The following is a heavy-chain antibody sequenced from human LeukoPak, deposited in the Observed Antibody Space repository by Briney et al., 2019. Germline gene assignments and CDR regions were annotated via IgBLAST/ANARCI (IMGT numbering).Heavy chain of an antibody. CDR1: GFTFDDYA. CDR2: ISWNSGSI. V-gene: IGHV3-9*01. D-gene: IGHD6-13*01. Sequence: GRSLRLSCAASGFTFDDYAMHWVQQAPGKGLEWVSGISWNSGSIGYADSVKGRFTISRDNAKNSLYLQMNSLRAEDTAVYYCARDEIGGSWYEDWGQGTLVTVSS. J-gene: IGHJ4*02. CDR3: ARDEIGGSWYED.